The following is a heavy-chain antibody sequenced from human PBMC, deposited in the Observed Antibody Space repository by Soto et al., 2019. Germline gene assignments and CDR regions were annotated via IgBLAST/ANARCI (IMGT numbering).Heavy chain of an antibody. CDR3: ARLAVAGVYYYYGMDV. CDR1: GGSISSYY. D-gene: IGHD6-19*01. Sequence: QVQLQESGPGLVKPSETLSLTCTVSGGSISSYYWSWIRQPPGKGLEWIGYIYYSGSTNYNPSLKSRVTISXXTXKXPFSLKLSSVTAADTAVYYCARLAVAGVYYYYGMDVWGQGTTVTVSS. J-gene: IGHJ6*02. V-gene: IGHV4-59*01. CDR2: IYYSGST.